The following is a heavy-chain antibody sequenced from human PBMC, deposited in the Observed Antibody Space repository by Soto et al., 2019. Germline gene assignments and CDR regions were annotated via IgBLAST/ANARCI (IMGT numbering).Heavy chain of an antibody. D-gene: IGHD3-10*01. CDR1: GYTFTSYA. Sequence: QVQLVQSGAEVKKPGASVKVSCKASGYTFTSYAMHWVRQAPGQRLEWMGWINAGKGNTKYSQKFQGRVTITRDTSASTAYMELSSLRSEDTAVYYCARDQHRIAMVRGVISRYNWFDPWGQGTLVTVSS. V-gene: IGHV1-3*01. CDR3: ARDQHRIAMVRGVISRYNWFDP. J-gene: IGHJ5*02. CDR2: INAGKGNT.